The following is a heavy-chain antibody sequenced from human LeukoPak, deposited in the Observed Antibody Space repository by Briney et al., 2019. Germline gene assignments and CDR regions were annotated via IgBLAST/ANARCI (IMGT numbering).Heavy chain of an antibody. Sequence: GESLKISCKGSGYTFSNYWIGWVRQMPGKGLEWMGIVYLRDSDTKYSPSFQGQVTISADKSISTAYLQWSSLKASDTAMYYCARHTFVPTLDVWGQGTMLTVSS. J-gene: IGHJ3*01. CDR1: GYTFSNYW. CDR2: VYLRDSDT. CDR3: ARHTFVPTLDV. V-gene: IGHV5-51*01. D-gene: IGHD6-6*01.